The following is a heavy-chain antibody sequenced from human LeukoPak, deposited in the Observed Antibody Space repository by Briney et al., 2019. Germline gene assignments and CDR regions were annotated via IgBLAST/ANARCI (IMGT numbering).Heavy chain of an antibody. J-gene: IGHJ4*02. CDR2: IYYSGST. CDR3: ARAGYDSSGYYVYFDY. V-gene: IGHV4-59*01. CDR1: GGSISSYY. Sequence: SETLSLTCTVSGGSISSYYWSWIRQPPGKGLEWIGYIYYSGSTNYNPSLKSRVTISVDTSKNQFSLKLSSVTAADTAVYYCARAGYDSSGYYVYFDYWGQGTLVTVSS. D-gene: IGHD3-22*01.